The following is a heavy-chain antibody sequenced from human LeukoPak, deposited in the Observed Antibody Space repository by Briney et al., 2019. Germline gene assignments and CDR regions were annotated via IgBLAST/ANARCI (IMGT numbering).Heavy chain of an antibody. CDR1: GYTFTTYY. D-gene: IGHD3-10*01. CDR2: INPSDRST. Sequence: GASVKVSCKASGYTFTTYYMHWVRQAPGQGLEWMGIINPSDRSTSYAQKFQGRVTITRNTSISTAYMELSSLRSEDTAVYYCARDGDYYGSGNFDYWGQGTLVTVSS. CDR3: ARDGDYYGSGNFDY. J-gene: IGHJ4*02. V-gene: IGHV1-46*01.